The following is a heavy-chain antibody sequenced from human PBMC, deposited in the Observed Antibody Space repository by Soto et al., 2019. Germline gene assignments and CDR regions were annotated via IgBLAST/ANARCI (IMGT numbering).Heavy chain of an antibody. CDR1: GFTLSNFG. CDR3: ATSHTGESD. D-gene: IGHD3-10*01. J-gene: IGHJ4*02. Sequence: EGQVLESGGGLVQPGGSLRLTCVASGFTLSNFGMSWVRQAPGKGLEWVSFVSGNGGSTYYIDSVKGRFTISRDSSTNTVRLQMNSVKAEDTAVYYCATSHTGESDWGQGALVTVSS. CDR2: VSGNGGST. V-gene: IGHV3-23*01.